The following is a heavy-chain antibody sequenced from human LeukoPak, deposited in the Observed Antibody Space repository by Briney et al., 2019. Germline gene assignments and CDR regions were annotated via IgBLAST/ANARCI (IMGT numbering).Heavy chain of an antibody. CDR1: GFTFSSYW. J-gene: IGHJ4*02. Sequence: GGSLRLSCAASGFTFSSYWMHWVRQAPGKGLVWVSRINSDGSSTSYADSVKGRFTISRDNAKNSLYLQMNSLRAEDTAVYYCARESRDGYAFYFDYWGQGTLVTVSS. V-gene: IGHV3-74*01. D-gene: IGHD5-24*01. CDR3: ARESRDGYAFYFDY. CDR2: INSDGSST.